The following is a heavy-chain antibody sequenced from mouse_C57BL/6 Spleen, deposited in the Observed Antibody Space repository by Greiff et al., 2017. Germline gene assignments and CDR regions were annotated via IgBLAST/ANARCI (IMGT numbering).Heavy chain of an antibody. CDR1: GYTFTSYW. CDR3: AREGDYDYDRGYYFDY. J-gene: IGHJ2*01. D-gene: IGHD2-4*01. V-gene: IGHV1-55*01. CDR2: IYPGSGST. Sequence: QVQLQQPGAELVKPGASVKMSCKASGYTFTSYWITWVKQRPGQGLEWIGDIYPGSGSTNYNEKFKSKATLTVDTSSSTAYMQLSSLTSEDSAVYYCAREGDYDYDRGYYFDYWGQGTTLTVSS.